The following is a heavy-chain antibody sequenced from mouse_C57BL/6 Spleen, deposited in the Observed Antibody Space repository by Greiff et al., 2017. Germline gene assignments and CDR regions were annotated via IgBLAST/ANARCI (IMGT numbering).Heavy chain of an antibody. V-gene: IGHV3-6*01. D-gene: IGHD2-3*01. CDR3: ARDDDGYSYYAMDY. J-gene: IGHJ4*01. Sequence: EVKLQESGPGLVKPSQSLSLTCSVTGYSITSGYYWNWIRQFPGNKLEWMGYISYDGSNNYNPSLKNRISITRDTSKNQFFLKLNSVTTEDTATYYCARDDDGYSYYAMDYWGQGTSVTVSS. CDR2: ISYDGSN. CDR1: GYSITSGYY.